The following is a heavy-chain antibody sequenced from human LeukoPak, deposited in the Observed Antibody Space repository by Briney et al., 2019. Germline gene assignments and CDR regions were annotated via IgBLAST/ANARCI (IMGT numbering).Heavy chain of an antibody. V-gene: IGHV1-46*01. CDR3: ARRYNWHDDAFDI. J-gene: IGHJ3*02. CDR1: GYTFTSFD. D-gene: IGHD1-20*01. CDR2: INPSGGST. Sequence: ASVKVSCKASGYTFTSFDIHWGRQAPGQGLEWMGIINPSGGSTTYAQRFQGRVTMTTDTSTSTVYMELSSLRSEDTAVYYCARRYNWHDDAFDIWGQGTMVTVSS.